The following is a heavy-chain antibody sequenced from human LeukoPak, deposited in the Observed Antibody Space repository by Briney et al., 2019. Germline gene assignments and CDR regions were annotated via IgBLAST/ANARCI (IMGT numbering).Heavy chain of an antibody. J-gene: IGHJ4*02. V-gene: IGHV3-7*03. CDR2: IKQDGSEK. CDR3: ANSIDYDILTGSQFDY. Sequence: GGSLRLSCAASGFTFSSYWMSWVRQAPGKGLEWVANIKQDGSEKYYVDSVKGRFTISRDNAKNSLYLQMNSLRAEDTALYYCANSIDYDILTGSQFDYWGQGTLVTVSS. CDR1: GFTFSSYW. D-gene: IGHD3-9*01.